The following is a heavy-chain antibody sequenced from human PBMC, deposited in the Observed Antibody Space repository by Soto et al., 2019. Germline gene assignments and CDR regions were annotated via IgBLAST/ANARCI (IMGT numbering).Heavy chain of an antibody. CDR2: INHSGST. Sequence: ASETPCPPRPVYAGALRGYYWRWIRQPPGKGLEWIGEINHSGSTNYNPSLKSRVTISVDTSKNQFSLKLSSVTAADTAVYYCARAGNWFDPWGQGTLVTVSS. CDR3: ARAGNWFDP. J-gene: IGHJ5*02. D-gene: IGHD7-27*01. V-gene: IGHV4-34*01. CDR1: AGALRGYY.